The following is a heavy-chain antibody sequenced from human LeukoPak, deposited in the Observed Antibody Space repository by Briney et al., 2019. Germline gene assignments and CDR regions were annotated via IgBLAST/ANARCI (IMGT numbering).Heavy chain of an antibody. D-gene: IGHD3-16*01. Sequence: ASVKVSYKASGYTFTSYGISWVRQAPGQGLEWMGWISAYNGNTNYAQKLQGRVTMTTDTSTSTAYMELRSLRSDDTAVYYCARDLPRFETYYYHYGMDVWGQGTTVTVSS. CDR1: GYTFTSYG. CDR3: ARDLPRFETYYYHYGMDV. CDR2: ISAYNGNT. J-gene: IGHJ6*02. V-gene: IGHV1-18*01.